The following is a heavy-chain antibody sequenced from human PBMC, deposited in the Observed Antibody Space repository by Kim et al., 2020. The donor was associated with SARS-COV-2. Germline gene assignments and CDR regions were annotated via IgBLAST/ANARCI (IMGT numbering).Heavy chain of an antibody. CDR2: NKSGST. V-gene: IGHV4-34*01. CDR3: ARGYSR. Sequence: NKSGSTNDTSSLQGRVTISVDTSKNQFSLKLSSVTAADTGVYYCARGYSRWGQGTLVTVSS. J-gene: IGHJ4*02. D-gene: IGHD6-13*01.